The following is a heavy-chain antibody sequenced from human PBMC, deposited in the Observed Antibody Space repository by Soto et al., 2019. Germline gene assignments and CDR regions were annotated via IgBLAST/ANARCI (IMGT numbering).Heavy chain of an antibody. CDR2: LYSSGIS. V-gene: IGHV4-4*07. D-gene: IGHD3-10*01. CDR3: AREGSGSSLWD. Sequence: SETLSLTCTVPGHSMTGYYWTWIRQPAGKGLEWIGRLYSSGISAYDPSLASRVTMSLDTSRNQFFLNVTSVTAADTAVYYCAREGSGSSLWDWGQGTLVTVSS. CDR1: GHSMTGYY. J-gene: IGHJ4*02.